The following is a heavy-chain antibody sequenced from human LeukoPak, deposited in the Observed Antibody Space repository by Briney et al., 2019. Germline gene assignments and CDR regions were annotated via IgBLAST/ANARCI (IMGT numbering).Heavy chain of an antibody. CDR3: ARVQDEYSSSWYYMDV. J-gene: IGHJ6*03. D-gene: IGHD6-6*01. V-gene: IGHV3-74*01. CDR2: INSDGSST. Sequence: GGSLRLSCAASGFTFSSYWMHWARQAPGKGLVWVSRINSDGSSTSYADSVKGRFTISRDNAKNTLYLQMNSLRAEDTAVYYCARVQDEYSSSWYYMDVWGKGTTVTVSS. CDR1: GFTFSSYW.